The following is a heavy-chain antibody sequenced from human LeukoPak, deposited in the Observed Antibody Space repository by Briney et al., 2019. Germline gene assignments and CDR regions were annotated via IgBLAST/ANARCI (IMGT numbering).Heavy chain of an antibody. CDR3: ARFARTPAN. D-gene: IGHD6-6*01. CDR1: DGSITSSY. V-gene: IGHV4-59*01. Sequence: PSETLSLTCTVSDGSITSSYWSWVRQPPGKGLEYIGYIYYTGDINYNPPLKSRVTISMDTSKNQVSLKLNSVTAADTAVYYCARFARTPANWGQGILVTVSS. J-gene: IGHJ4*02. CDR2: IYYTGDI.